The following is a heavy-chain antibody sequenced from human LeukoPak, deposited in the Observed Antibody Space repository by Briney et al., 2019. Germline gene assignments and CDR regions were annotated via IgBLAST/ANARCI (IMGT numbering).Heavy chain of an antibody. J-gene: IGHJ4*02. CDR2: IYHSGST. D-gene: IGHD5-12*01. CDR3: ARLPFNSGYEYFDY. Sequence: PSETLSLTCTVSGYSISSGYYWGWIRQPPGKGLEWIGGIYHSGSTYYNPSLKSRVTISVDTSKNQFSLKLSSVTAADTAVYSCARLPFNSGYEYFDYWGQGTLVTVSS. V-gene: IGHV4-38-2*02. CDR1: GYSISSGYY.